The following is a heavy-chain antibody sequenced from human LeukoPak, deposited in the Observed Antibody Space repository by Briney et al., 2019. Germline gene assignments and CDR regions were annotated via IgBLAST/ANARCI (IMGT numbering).Heavy chain of an antibody. V-gene: IGHV4-34*01. J-gene: IGHJ6*03. CDR3: ARDMEIRHYYYHYYMHV. D-gene: IGHD2-15*01. Sequence: SETLSLTCAVYGGSFSDYYWSWIRQPPGKGLEWIGEINHSGSTNYNPSLKSRVTISVDTSKNQFSLKLSSVTAADTAVYYCARDMEIRHYYYHYYMHVWGKGTTVTVSS. CDR1: GGSFSDYY. CDR2: INHSGST.